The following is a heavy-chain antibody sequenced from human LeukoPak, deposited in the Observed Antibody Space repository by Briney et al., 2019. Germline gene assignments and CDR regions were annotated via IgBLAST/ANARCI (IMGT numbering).Heavy chain of an antibody. CDR3: ARETRLGD. Sequence: PGGSLRLSCAASGFTFSSSWMSWVRQAPGKGLEWVANIKHDGSEKYYVDSVKGRFTISRDNAKNSLYLQMNSLRAEDTAVYYCARETRLGDWGQGTLVTVSS. D-gene: IGHD7-27*01. CDR1: GFTFSSSW. CDR2: IKHDGSEK. V-gene: IGHV3-7*01. J-gene: IGHJ4*02.